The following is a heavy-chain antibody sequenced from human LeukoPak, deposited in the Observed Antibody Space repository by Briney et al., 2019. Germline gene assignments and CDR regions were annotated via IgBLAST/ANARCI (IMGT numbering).Heavy chain of an antibody. CDR3: ARDLPPLYYDSSGFPLDY. V-gene: IGHV3-7*03. CDR1: GFTFSSYW. D-gene: IGHD3-22*01. CDR2: IKQDGSEK. J-gene: IGHJ4*02. Sequence: GGSLRLSCAASGFTFSSYWMSWVRQAPGKGLEWVANIKQDGSEKYYVDSVKGRFTISRDNAKNSLYLQMNGLRAEDTAVYYCARDLPPLYYDSSGFPLDYWGQGTLVTVSS.